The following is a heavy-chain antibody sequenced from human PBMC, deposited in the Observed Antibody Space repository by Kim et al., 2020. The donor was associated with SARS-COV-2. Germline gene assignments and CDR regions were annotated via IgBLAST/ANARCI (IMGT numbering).Heavy chain of an antibody. D-gene: IGHD3-16*01. CDR1: GFILSNDW. Sequence: GGSLRLSCAASGFILSNDWMNWVRQAPGKGLEWVASTKGDGNEKYYVDSVKGRFTISTDNAQNTLYLQMTSLRVEDTAVYYCTSDWGYSTYDTWGQGTLVTVSS. J-gene: IGHJ5*02. V-gene: IGHV3-7*03. CDR3: TSDWGYSTYDT. CDR2: TKGDGNEK.